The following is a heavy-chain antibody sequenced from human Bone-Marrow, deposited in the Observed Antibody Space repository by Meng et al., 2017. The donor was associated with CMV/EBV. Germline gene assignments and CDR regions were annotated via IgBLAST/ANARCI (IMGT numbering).Heavy chain of an antibody. V-gene: IGHV3-7*03. CDR2: IKYDGSER. CDR1: GFSFSNFW. J-gene: IGHJ4*01. D-gene: IGHD5-24*01. Sequence: LSCAASGFSFSNFWMSWVRQAPGKGPEWVANIKYDGSERNYVDSVKGRFTISRDNAKNSVYLQMNSLRVEDTAVYYCTRDYKGHFDYWGHGTLVTVSS. CDR3: TRDYKGHFDY.